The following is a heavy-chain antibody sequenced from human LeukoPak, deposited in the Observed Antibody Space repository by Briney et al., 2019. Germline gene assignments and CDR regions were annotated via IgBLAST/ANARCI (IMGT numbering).Heavy chain of an antibody. CDR3: ARRFDH. CDR1: GFTFSSYA. CDR2: ISSNGGST. V-gene: IGHV3-64*01. Sequence: GGSLRLSCAASGFTFSSYAMHWVRQAPGKGLEYVSAISSNGGSTYYANSVRGRCTISRDNSKNTLYLQLGSLRAEDMGVYYCARRFDHWGQGTLVTVSS. J-gene: IGHJ4*02.